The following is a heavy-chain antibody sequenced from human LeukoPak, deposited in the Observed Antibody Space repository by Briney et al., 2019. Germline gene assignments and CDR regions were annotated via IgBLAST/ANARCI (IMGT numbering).Heavy chain of an antibody. J-gene: IGHJ6*02. CDR2: INAGNGNT. D-gene: IGHD1-26*01. CDR1: GYTFTSYA. V-gene: IGHV1-3*01. Sequence: VASVKVSCKASGYTFTSYAMHWVRQAPGQRLEWMGWINAGNGNTKYSQKFQGRVTITRDTSASTAYMELSSLRSEDTAVYYCARYSDGSYYYYGMDVWGQGTTVTVSS. CDR3: ARYSDGSYYYYGMDV.